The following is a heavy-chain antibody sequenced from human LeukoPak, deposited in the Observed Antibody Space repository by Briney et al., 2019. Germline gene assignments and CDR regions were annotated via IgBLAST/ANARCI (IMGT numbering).Heavy chain of an antibody. Sequence: SETLSLTCTVSGGSISSYYWSWIRQPPGKGLEWIGYIYYSGSTNYNPSLKSRVTISVDTSKNQFSLKLSSVTAADTAVYYCARGPDSIAAAASYCDYWGQGTLVTVSS. D-gene: IGHD6-13*01. J-gene: IGHJ4*02. CDR2: IYYSGST. CDR3: ARGPDSIAAAASYCDY. CDR1: GGSISSYY. V-gene: IGHV4-59*01.